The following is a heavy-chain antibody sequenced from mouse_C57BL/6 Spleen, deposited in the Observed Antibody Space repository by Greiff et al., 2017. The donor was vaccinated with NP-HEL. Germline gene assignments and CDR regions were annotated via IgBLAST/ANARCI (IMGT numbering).Heavy chain of an antibody. V-gene: IGHV1-50*01. J-gene: IGHJ2*01. CDR3: ARRGVYDYDGYYFDY. Sequence: QVQLQQPGAELVKPGASVKLSCKASGYTFTSYWMQWVKQRPGQGLEWIGEIDPSDSYTNYNQKFKGKATLTVDTSSSTAYMQLSSLTSEDSAVYYCARRGVYDYDGYYFDYWGQGTTLTVSS. D-gene: IGHD2-4*01. CDR2: IDPSDSYT. CDR1: GYTFTSYW.